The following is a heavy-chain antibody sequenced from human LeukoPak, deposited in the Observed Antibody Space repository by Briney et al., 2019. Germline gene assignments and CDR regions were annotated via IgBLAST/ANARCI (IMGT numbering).Heavy chain of an antibody. CDR1: GYTFTGYG. Sequence: GASVKVSCKASGYTFTGYGISWVRQAPGQGLEWMGGIIPIFGTANYAQKFQGRVTITADESTSTAYMELSSLRSDDTAVYYCARYFSASWNDAFDIWGQGTMVTVSS. J-gene: IGHJ3*02. V-gene: IGHV1-69*13. CDR2: IIPIFGTA. D-gene: IGHD2-2*01. CDR3: ARYFSASWNDAFDI.